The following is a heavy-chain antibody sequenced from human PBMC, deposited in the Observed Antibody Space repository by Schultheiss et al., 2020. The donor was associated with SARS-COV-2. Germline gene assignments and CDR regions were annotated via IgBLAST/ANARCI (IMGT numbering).Heavy chain of an antibody. CDR2: INDSGGKT. V-gene: IGHV3-23*01. D-gene: IGHD1-26*01. J-gene: IGHJ4*02. CDR1: GFTFGRHS. CDR3: AKERATTTSFDF. Sequence: GESLKISCAASGFTFGRHSMTWVRQAPGKGLEWVSIINDSGGKTYYTDTVKGRFTISRDNSKNTLYLQMNSLRAEDTAIYYCAKERATTTSFDFWGQGTLVTVSS.